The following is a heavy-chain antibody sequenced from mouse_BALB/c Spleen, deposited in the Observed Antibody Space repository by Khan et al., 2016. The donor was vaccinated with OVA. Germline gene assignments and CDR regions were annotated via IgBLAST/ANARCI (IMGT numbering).Heavy chain of an antibody. J-gene: IGHJ2*01. Sequence: VQLQESGAELAKPGASVKMSCTASGYTFTSYWMHWIKQRPGQGLEWIGYINPTSGYTDYNQKFKDKATLTADKSSSTAYMQLSSLTSDDSAVYYCARDRMDYWGQGTALTVSS. CDR2: INPTSGYT. V-gene: IGHV1-7*01. CDR3: ARDRMDY. CDR1: GYTFTSYW.